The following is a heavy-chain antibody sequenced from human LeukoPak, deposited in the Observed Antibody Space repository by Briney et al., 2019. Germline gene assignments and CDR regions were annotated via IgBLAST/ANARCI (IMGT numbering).Heavy chain of an antibody. CDR2: ISSSTSYI. CDR1: GFTFSSYS. J-gene: IGHJ3*02. Sequence: GGSLRLSCAASGFTFSSYSMNWVRQAPGKGLEWVSFISSSTSYISYADSVKGRFTISRDNAKNLLFLQMNGLRAEDTALYYCARGRSITLLRGVAMSDGFDIWGQGAMVAVSS. V-gene: IGHV3-21*06. CDR3: ARGRSITLLRGVAMSDGFDI. D-gene: IGHD3-10*01.